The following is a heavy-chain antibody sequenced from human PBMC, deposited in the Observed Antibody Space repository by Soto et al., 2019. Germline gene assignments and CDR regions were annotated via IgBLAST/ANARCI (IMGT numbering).Heavy chain of an antibody. CDR1: GGSISSYY. D-gene: IGHD3-16*02. CDR2: IYYSGST. Sequence: SETLSLTCTVSGGSISSYYWSWIRQPPGKGLEWIGYIYYSGSTNYNPSLKSRVTISVDTSKNQFSLKLSSVTAADTAVYYCAASHYIWGSYRQLPFDYWGQGTLVTVSS. J-gene: IGHJ4*02. CDR3: AASHYIWGSYRQLPFDY. V-gene: IGHV4-59*08.